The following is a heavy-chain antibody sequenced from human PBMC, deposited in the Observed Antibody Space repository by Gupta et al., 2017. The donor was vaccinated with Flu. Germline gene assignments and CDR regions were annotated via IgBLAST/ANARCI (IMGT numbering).Heavy chain of an antibody. J-gene: IGHJ4*02. Sequence: EMQLVESGGGLVQPGGCLRLSCAASGFTFSSSYLQWVRQAPGKGLVWGSRIKPDGSSTTYAESVKGRFTISRDNAKNTLYLQMNSLGDDDTAVYYCATVTSGCWGQGTLVTVSS. CDR3: ATVTSGC. CDR2: IKPDGSST. D-gene: IGHD4-17*01. V-gene: IGHV3-74*03. CDR1: GFTFSSSY.